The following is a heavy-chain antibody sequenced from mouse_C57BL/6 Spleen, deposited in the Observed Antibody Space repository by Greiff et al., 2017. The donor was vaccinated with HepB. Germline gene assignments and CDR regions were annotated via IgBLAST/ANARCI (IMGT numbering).Heavy chain of an antibody. V-gene: IGHV1-53*01. Sequence: VQLQQPGTELVKPGASVKLSCKASGYTFTSYWMHWVKQRPGQGLEWIGNINPSNGCTNYNEKFKSKATLTVDKSSSTAYMQLSSLTSEDSAVYYCARWSYDGYFYYYAMDYWGQGTSVTVSS. J-gene: IGHJ4*01. CDR1: GYTFTSYW. CDR3: ARWSYDGYFYYYAMDY. D-gene: IGHD2-3*01. CDR2: INPSNGCT.